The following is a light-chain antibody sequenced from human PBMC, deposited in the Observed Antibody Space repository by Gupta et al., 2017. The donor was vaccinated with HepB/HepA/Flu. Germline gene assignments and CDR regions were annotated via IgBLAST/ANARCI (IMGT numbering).Light chain of an antibody. V-gene: IGLV2-14*03. CDR1: SSDVGGYDY. CDR2: DVR. Sequence: QSALPPIAYFSISLGQPITVSRTGTSSDVGGYDYVSWYQQHPGKAPRLMIYDVRNRPSGVSNRFSGSKSGNTASLTISGLQAEDEADYYCSSFTSSGTHVFGSGTKVTVL. CDR3: SSFTSSGTHV. J-gene: IGLJ1*01.